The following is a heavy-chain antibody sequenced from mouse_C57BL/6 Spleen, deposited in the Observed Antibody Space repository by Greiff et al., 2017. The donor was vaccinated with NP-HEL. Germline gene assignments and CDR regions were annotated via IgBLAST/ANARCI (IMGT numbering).Heavy chain of an antibody. V-gene: IGHV3-5*01. CDR3: ARESGYDGFAMDY. Sequence: DVKLQESGPGLVKPSQTVFLTCTVTGISITTGNYRWSWIRQFPGNKLEWIGYIYYSGTITYNPSLTSRTTITRDTPKNQFFLEMNSLTAEDTATYYCARESGYDGFAMDYWGQGTSVTVSS. D-gene: IGHD2-2*01. J-gene: IGHJ4*01. CDR1: GISITTGNYR. CDR2: IYYSGTI.